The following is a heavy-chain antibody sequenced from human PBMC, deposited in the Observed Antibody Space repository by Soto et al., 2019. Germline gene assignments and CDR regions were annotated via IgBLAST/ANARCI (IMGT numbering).Heavy chain of an antibody. CDR1: GGSISSYY. CDR3: ARAAPSNYYGLDV. CDR2: MYHSGST. Sequence: SETLSLTCTVSGGSISSYYWSWIRQPPGRGLEWIGYMYHSGSTNYNPSLKSRVTISIDTSKNQFSLKLTSVTAADTAVYYLARAAPSNYYGLDVWGQGTTVTVSS. J-gene: IGHJ6*02. V-gene: IGHV4-59*01.